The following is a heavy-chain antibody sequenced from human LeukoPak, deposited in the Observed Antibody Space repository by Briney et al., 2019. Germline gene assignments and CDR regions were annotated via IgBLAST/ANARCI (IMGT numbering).Heavy chain of an antibody. D-gene: IGHD4-17*01. J-gene: IGHJ3*02. CDR3: ARDETYGAPGDI. Sequence: SVKVSCKAPGGTFSSYAIGWVRQAPGQGLEWMGRIIPIFGTANYAQKFQGRVTITADKSTSTAYMELSSLRSEDTAVYYCARDETYGAPGDIWGQGTMVTVSS. V-gene: IGHV1-69*06. CDR2: IIPIFGTA. CDR1: GGTFSSYA.